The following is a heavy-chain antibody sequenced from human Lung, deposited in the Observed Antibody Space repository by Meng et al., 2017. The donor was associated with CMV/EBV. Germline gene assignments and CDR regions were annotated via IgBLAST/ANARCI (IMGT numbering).Heavy chain of an antibody. CDR3: TRGRGSTHKGNWFDP. D-gene: IGHD3-10*01. CDR1: GYTFTSYD. J-gene: IGHJ5*02. V-gene: IGHV1-8*01. Sequence: SVKVSXKASGYTFTSYDINWVRQATGQGLEWMGWMNPNSGNTAYAPKFQGRLTMTRNTSINTAYMDLSSLRSEDTAIYYCTRGRGSTHKGNWFDPWGQGXLVTVSS. CDR2: MNPNSGNT.